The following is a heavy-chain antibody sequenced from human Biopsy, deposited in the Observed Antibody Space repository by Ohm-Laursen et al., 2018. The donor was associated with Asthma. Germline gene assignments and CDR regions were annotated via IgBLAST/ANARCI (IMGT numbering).Heavy chain of an antibody. CDR2: ISRSGST. CDR3: ARAQAAQYYYGMDV. CDR1: GGSISSGGY. J-gene: IGHJ6*02. V-gene: IGHV4-30-2*01. D-gene: IGHD6-6*01. Sequence: TLSLTCVVSGGSISSGGYWTWIRQPPGRGLEWIGYISRSGSTYFNPSLKSRVTISLDRTKSQFSLKLSSVTAADTALYYCARAQAAQYYYGMDVWGQGTTVIVSS.